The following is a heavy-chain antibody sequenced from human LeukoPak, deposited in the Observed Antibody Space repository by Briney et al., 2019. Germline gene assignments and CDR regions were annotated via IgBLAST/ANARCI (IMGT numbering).Heavy chain of an antibody. CDR3: AREKWLRLPSFDY. V-gene: IGHV1-2*02. Sequence: ASVKVSCKASGYTFTGYYMHWVRQAPGQGLEWMGWINPNSGGTNYAQKFHGRVTMTRDTSISTAYMELSRLRSDDTAVYYCAREKWLRLPSFDYWGQGTLVTVSS. J-gene: IGHJ4*02. CDR2: INPNSGGT. D-gene: IGHD5-12*01. CDR1: GYTFTGYY.